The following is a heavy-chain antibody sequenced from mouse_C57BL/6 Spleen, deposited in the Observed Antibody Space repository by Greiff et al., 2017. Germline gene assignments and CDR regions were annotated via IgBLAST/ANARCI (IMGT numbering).Heavy chain of an antibody. Sequence: VQLKESGPGLVKPSQSLSLTCSVTGYSITSGYYWNWIRQFPGNKLEWMGYISYDGSNNYNPSLKNRISITRDTSKNQFFLKLNSVTTEDTATYYCAREGFTTVVGAMDYWGQGTSVTVSS. V-gene: IGHV3-6*01. D-gene: IGHD1-1*01. CDR3: AREGFTTVVGAMDY. CDR2: ISYDGSN. J-gene: IGHJ4*01. CDR1: GYSITSGYY.